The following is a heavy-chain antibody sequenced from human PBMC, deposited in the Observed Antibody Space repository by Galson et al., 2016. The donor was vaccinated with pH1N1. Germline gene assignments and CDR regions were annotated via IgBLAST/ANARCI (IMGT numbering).Heavy chain of an antibody. CDR3: ARDDDRKFDT. Sequence: SGAEVKKPGESLRLSCAASGFIFSNYNMFWVRQAPGKGLEWVSSISSGSSYIYYADSVKGRFTISRDHSKNSLYLQLSSLRAEDTAVYFCARDDDRKFDTWGQGTLVTVSS. J-gene: IGHJ4*02. V-gene: IGHV3-21*01. D-gene: IGHD3-22*01. CDR1: GFIFSNYN. CDR2: ISSGSSYI.